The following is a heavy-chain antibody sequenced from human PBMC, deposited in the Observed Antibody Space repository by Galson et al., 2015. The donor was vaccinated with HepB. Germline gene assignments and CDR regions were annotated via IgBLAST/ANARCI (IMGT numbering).Heavy chain of an antibody. J-gene: IGHJ4*02. CDR3: AKDLGDSSSWYYFDY. CDR1: GFTFSSYA. V-gene: IGHV3-23*01. CDR2: ISGSGGST. Sequence: SLRLSCAASGFTFSSYAMSWVRQAPGKGLEWVSAISGSGGSTYYADSVKGRFTISRDNSKNTLYLQMNSLRAEDTAVYYCAKDLGDSSSWYYFDYWGQGTLVTVSS. D-gene: IGHD6-13*01.